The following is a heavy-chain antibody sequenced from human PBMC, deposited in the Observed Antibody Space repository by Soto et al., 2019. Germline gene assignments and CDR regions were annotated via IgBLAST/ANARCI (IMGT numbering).Heavy chain of an antibody. CDR3: MRDLWPAAGNLFYDAFDI. V-gene: IGHV3-7*01. D-gene: IGHD6-25*01. CDR2: IRKDASVI. J-gene: IGHJ3*02. CDR1: GFTFSTYW. Sequence: EVQLVESGGDLVQPGGSLRLSCAASGFTFSTYWITLVRQAPGRGLEWVAKIRKDASVIHYAVSVEGRFPISRDNGKKSLYLHMTSPRAADPAVYLLMRDLWPAAGNLFYDAFDIWGQGTVVTVSS.